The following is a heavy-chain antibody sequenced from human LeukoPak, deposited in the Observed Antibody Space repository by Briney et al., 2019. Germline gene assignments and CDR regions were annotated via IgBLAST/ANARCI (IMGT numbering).Heavy chain of an antibody. CDR2: IIPIFGTA. CDR1: GYSFTSYW. Sequence: KISCKGSGYSFTSYWIGWVRQMPGKGLEWMGIIPIFGTANYAQKFQGRVTITADESTSTAYMELSSLRSEDTAVYYCARAVRDFWTSPVDYWGQGTLVTVSS. V-gene: IGHV1-69*01. D-gene: IGHD3/OR15-3a*01. CDR3: ARAVRDFWTSPVDY. J-gene: IGHJ4*02.